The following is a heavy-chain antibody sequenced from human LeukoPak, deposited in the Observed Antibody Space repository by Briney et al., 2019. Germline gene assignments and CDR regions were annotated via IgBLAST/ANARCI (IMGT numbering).Heavy chain of an antibody. Sequence: TSENLSLTCTVSGGSISSGSYYWSWLRQPAGKGLEWIGRIYTSESTNYNPSLKSRITISVDTSKNQFSLKLSSVTAADTAVYYCARGIPRRAFDIWGQGTMVTVSS. V-gene: IGHV4-61*02. CDR2: IYTSEST. CDR1: GGSISSGSYY. J-gene: IGHJ3*02. CDR3: ARGIPRRAFDI.